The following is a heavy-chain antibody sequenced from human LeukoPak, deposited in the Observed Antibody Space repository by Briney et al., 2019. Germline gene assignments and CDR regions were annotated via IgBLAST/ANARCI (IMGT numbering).Heavy chain of an antibody. CDR2: ISGDGGTT. CDR1: GFTFDDYA. Sequence: GGSLRLSCAASGFTFDDYAMHWVRQAPGKGLEWVSLISGDGGTTYSADSVKGRFTISRDNSKNSLYLQMNSLRTEDTALYYCARSPPDYFDYWGQGTLVTVSS. V-gene: IGHV3-43*02. J-gene: IGHJ4*02. CDR3: ARSPPDYFDY.